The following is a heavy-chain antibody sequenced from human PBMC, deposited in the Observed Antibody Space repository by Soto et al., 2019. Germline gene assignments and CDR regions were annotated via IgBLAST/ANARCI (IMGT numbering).Heavy chain of an antibody. D-gene: IGHD6-13*01. J-gene: IGHJ4*02. CDR1: WFTLFRHA. CDR3: AKDRHSSSWSTDFEY. CDR2: ISGSGDRT. Sequence: GALRPSLAAPWFTLFRHALGWGPPAPGEGLEWVSAISGSGDRTYYAASVKGRLTISRDNSKNTLYLQMNYLRAEDTAVYYCAKDRHSSSWSTDFEYWGQGTLVTVSS. V-gene: IGHV3-23*01.